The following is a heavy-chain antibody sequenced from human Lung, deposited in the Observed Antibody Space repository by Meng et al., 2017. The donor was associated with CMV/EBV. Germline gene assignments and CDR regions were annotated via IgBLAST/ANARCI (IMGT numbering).Heavy chain of an antibody. Sequence: SVXVSCKASGGTFSSYAISWVRQAPGQGLEWMGGIIPIFGTTNYAQNFQGRLTITTDESTSTAYMELGSLRSEDTAVYYCARTLGSTRFYFYNALDVWAQGTXVTVSS. V-gene: IGHV1-69*05. CDR1: GGTFSSYA. CDR3: ARTLGSTRFYFYNALDV. D-gene: IGHD1-7*01. J-gene: IGHJ6*02. CDR2: IIPIFGTT.